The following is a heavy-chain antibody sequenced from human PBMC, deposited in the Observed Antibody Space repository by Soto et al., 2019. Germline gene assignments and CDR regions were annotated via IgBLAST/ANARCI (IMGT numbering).Heavy chain of an antibody. V-gene: IGHV4-59*01. CDR2: ISYSGNT. J-gene: IGHJ4*02. D-gene: IGHD2-15*01. Sequence: QVQLQESGPGLVKPSETLSLTCTVSGGSIISGYWSWIRQPPGKGLEWIGYISYSGNTNYNPSLKSRVPMSVDTPKNQFSLRLSSVTTADTAVYYCAGLRGYAGSPIDYWGQGTLVTVSS. CDR1: GGSIISGY. CDR3: AGLRGYAGSPIDY.